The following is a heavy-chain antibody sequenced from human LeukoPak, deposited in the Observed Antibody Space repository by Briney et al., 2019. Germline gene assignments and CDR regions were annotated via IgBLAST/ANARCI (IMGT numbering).Heavy chain of an antibody. CDR1: GYTFTRYG. J-gene: IGHJ5*02. CDR2: ISGYNGNT. Sequence: GASVKVSCKASGYTFTRYGISWVRQAPGQGLEWMGWISGYNGNTKYAQKFQGRVTMTTDTSTSIAYMELRSLRSDDTAVYYCARDPRGYSYAVGLDPWGQGTLVTVSS. D-gene: IGHD5-18*01. V-gene: IGHV1-18*01. CDR3: ARDPRGYSYAVGLDP.